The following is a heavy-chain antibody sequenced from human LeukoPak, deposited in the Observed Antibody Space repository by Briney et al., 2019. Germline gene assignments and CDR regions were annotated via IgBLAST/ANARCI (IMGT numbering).Heavy chain of an antibody. Sequence: GGSLRLSCAASGNYWMHWVRQAPGKGLVWVSHVNSDGSWTSHADSVKGRFTISRDNAKNTVYLQMNNLRTEDTAVYYCVSFYETNWGRGTLVTVSS. CDR2: VNSDGSWT. J-gene: IGHJ4*02. D-gene: IGHD2-2*01. V-gene: IGHV3-74*01. CDR3: VSFYETN. CDR1: GNYW.